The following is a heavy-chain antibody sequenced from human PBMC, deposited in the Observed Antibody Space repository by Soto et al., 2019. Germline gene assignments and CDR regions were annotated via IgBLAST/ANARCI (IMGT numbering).Heavy chain of an antibody. Sequence: SETLSLTCTVSGGSISSSSYYWGWIRQPPGKGLEWIGSIYYSGSTYYNTSLKSRVTISVDTSKNQFSLKLSSVTAADTAVYYCARHFYYDSSGYYPGEFDYWGQGTLVTVSS. CDR2: IYYSGST. D-gene: IGHD3-22*01. J-gene: IGHJ4*02. CDR3: ARHFYYDSSGYYPGEFDY. V-gene: IGHV4-39*01. CDR1: GGSISSSSYY.